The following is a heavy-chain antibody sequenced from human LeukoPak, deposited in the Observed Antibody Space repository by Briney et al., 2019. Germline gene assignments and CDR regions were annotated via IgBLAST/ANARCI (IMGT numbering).Heavy chain of an antibody. V-gene: IGHV4-59*11. CDR3: AREGYYYDSSGGMGVPFDY. J-gene: IGHJ4*02. Sequence: SETLSLTCTVSGGSISSHYWSWIRQPPGKGMEWIGYIYYSGSTNYNPSLKSRVTISVDASKNQFSLKLSSVTAADTAVYYCAREGYYYDSSGGMGVPFDYWGQGTLVTVSS. CDR2: IYYSGST. CDR1: GGSISSHY. D-gene: IGHD3-22*01.